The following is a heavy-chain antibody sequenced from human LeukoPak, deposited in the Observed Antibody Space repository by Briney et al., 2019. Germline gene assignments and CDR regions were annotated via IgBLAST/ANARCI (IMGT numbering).Heavy chain of an antibody. Sequence: GASVKVSCKASGYTFTSYDINWVRQATGQGLEWMGWINPNSGNTGYAQKFQGRVTMTRNTSISTAYMELSSLRSEDTAVYYCARADYDILTGYQDNWFDPWGQGTLVTVSS. CDR2: INPNSGNT. CDR1: GYTFTSYD. V-gene: IGHV1-8*01. J-gene: IGHJ5*02. CDR3: ARADYDILTGYQDNWFDP. D-gene: IGHD3-9*01.